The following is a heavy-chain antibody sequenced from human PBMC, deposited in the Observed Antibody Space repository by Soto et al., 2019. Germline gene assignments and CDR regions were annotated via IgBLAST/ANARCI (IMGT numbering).Heavy chain of an antibody. CDR2: IIPIFGTA. Sequence: SVKVSCNASGCTFSSYAISWVRQAPVQGLEWMGVIIPIFGTANYAQKFQGRVTITADESTSTAYMELRSLRSEGTAVFYRSKGPHHFWSGYYNVIYGMDVWGQGTTVTVSS. J-gene: IGHJ6*02. CDR3: SKGPHHFWSGYYNVIYGMDV. CDR1: GCTFSSYA. D-gene: IGHD3-3*02. V-gene: IGHV1-69*13.